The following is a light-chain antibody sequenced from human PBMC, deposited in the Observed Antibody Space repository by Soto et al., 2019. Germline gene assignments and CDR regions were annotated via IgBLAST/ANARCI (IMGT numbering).Light chain of an antibody. CDR1: SSNIGAGYD. CDR2: GNI. Sequence: QSVLTQPPSVSGAPGQRVTISRTGSSSNIGAGYDVHWYQQLPGTAPKLLMYGNINRPSGVPDRFSGSKSGTSASLAITGLQAEDEADYYCQSYDSSLSAVFGTGTKFTVL. CDR3: QSYDSSLSAV. V-gene: IGLV1-40*01. J-gene: IGLJ1*01.